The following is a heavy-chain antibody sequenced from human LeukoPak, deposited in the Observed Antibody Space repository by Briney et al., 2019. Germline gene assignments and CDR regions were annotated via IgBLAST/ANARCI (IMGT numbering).Heavy chain of an antibody. CDR1: GRSISSYY. J-gene: IGHJ5*02. D-gene: IGHD2-15*01. CDR3: ARRAAARFDH. CDR2: IYYSGST. Sequence: KPSETLSLTCTVSGRSISSYYWSWIRQPPGKGLEWIGYIYYSGSTNYNPSLKSRVTISVDTSKNQFYLKLSSVTAADTAVYYCARRAAARFDHWGQGALVTVSS. V-gene: IGHV4-59*01.